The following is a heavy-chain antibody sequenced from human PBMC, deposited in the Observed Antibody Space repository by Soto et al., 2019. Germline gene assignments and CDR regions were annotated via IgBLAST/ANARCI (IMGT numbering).Heavy chain of an antibody. D-gene: IGHD2-2*01. Sequence: ETLSLTCAVYGYSISSGYYWCWIRQPPGKGLEWIGSIYHSGSTYYNPSLKSRVTISVDTSKKQFSLKLSSVTAADTDVYYCGVVPAATGDYWGQGTLVTVSS. CDR2: IYHSGST. J-gene: IGHJ4*02. CDR3: GVVPAATGDY. CDR1: GYSISSGYY. V-gene: IGHV4-38-2*01.